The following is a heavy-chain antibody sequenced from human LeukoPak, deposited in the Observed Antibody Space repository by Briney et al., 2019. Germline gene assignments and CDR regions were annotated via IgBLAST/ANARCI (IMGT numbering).Heavy chain of an antibody. J-gene: IGHJ6*02. Sequence: SETLSLTCTISDGSMSSGSYYWGWFRQPPGKGLEWIGSIYYTGNSYYNPSLKSRVTVSVDTSKNQFSLKLNSVTAADTAVYYCARERDGMDVWGQGTTVTVSS. CDR3: ARERDGMDV. CDR2: IYYTGNS. V-gene: IGHV4-39*07. CDR1: DGSMSSGSYY.